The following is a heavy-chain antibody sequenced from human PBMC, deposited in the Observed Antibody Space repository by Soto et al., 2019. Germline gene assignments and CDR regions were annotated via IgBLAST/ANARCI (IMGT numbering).Heavy chain of an antibody. CDR1: GFTFSSYA. J-gene: IGHJ4*02. Sequence: GVLRLSCAASGFTFSSYAMSWVRQAPGKGLEWVSIIVGSGGSTYYADSVRGRFSISRDNSKNTLYMQMTSLRAEDTGVYYCAKAEGYFFAAAENYLDSWGQGTQVTVSS. D-gene: IGHD6-13*01. V-gene: IGHV3-23*01. CDR2: IVGSGGST. CDR3: AKAEGYFFAAAENYLDS.